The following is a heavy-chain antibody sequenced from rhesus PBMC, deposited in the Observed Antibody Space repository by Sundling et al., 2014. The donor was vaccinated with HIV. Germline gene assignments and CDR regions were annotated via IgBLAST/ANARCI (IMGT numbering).Heavy chain of an antibody. Sequence: QVQLQESGLAVVKPSETLSLTCAVSGGSISSSNWWSWIRQSPGKGLEWIGAIYGSGGSTEYNPSLKSRVTISKDTSKNQFSLKLSSVIAADTAVYYCAREGRTWNYGYGLDSWGQGVVVTVSS. CDR2: IYGSGGST. CDR1: GGSISSSNW. V-gene: IGHV4-93*01. J-gene: IGHJ6*01. D-gene: IGHD1-1*01. CDR3: AREGRTWNYGYGLDS.